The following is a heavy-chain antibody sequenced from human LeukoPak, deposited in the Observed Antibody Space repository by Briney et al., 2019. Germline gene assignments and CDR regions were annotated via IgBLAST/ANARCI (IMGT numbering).Heavy chain of an antibody. D-gene: IGHD3-22*01. V-gene: IGHV4-4*07. Sequence: SSETLSLTCIVSGGSISSYYWSWIRQPAGKGLEWIGRIYSSGNTDYNPSLKSRVTISVDTSKNQFSLKLSSVTAADTAVYYCARGQGYYYDSSGKTFDYWGQGTLVTVSS. CDR2: IYSSGNT. CDR3: ARGQGYYYDSSGKTFDY. J-gene: IGHJ4*02. CDR1: GGSISSYY.